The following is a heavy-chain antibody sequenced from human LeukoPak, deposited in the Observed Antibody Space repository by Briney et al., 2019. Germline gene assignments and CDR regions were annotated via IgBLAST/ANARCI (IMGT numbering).Heavy chain of an antibody. J-gene: IGHJ4*02. CDR2: IPIFGTA. CDR3: ATRRYCSGGSCSPLDY. D-gene: IGHD2-15*01. Sequence: IPIFGTANYAQKFQGRVTITADESTSTAYMELSSLRSEDTAVYYCATRRYCSGGSCSPLDYWGQGTLVTVSS. V-gene: IGHV1-69*01.